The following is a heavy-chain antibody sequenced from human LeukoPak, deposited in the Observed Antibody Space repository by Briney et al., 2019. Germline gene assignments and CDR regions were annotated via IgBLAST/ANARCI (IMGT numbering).Heavy chain of an antibody. J-gene: IGHJ4*02. Sequence: GGSLRLSCASSGFTFSFFGMHWVREATDKGLEWVAVISYDGSNKYYPDSVKGRITISRDNSKNTLYLQMNSLRTEGTAVYYCAKGIVSTSAGGFDYWGQGTLVTVSS. CDR3: AKGIVSTSAGGFDY. V-gene: IGHV3-30*18. CDR2: ISYDGSNK. D-gene: IGHD2-2*01. CDR1: GFTFSFFG.